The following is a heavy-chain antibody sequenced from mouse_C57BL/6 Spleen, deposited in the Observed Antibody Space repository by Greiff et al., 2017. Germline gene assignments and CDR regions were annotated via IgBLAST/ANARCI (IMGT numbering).Heavy chain of an antibody. Sequence: ESGPGLVKPSQSLSLTCSVTGYSITSGYYWNWIRQFPGNKLEWMGYISYDGSNNYNPSLKNRNSITRDTSKNQFFLKLNSVTTEDTATYYCARIYGPYAMDYWGQGTSVTVSS. CDR3: ARIYGPYAMDY. J-gene: IGHJ4*01. V-gene: IGHV3-6*01. D-gene: IGHD1-1*01. CDR1: GYSITSGYY. CDR2: ISYDGSN.